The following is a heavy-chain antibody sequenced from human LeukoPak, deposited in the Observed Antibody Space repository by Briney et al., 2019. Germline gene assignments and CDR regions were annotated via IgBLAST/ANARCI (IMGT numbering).Heavy chain of an antibody. V-gene: IGHV1-2*02. CDR1: GYTFTGYY. CDR3: ARDKVAAAGLQADDYYYYYMDV. J-gene: IGHJ6*03. D-gene: IGHD6-13*01. CDR2: INPNSGGT. Sequence: APVKVSCKASGYTFTGYYMHWVRQAPGQGLEWMGWINPNSGGTKYAQKFQGRVTMTRDTSIRTAYMELSRLRSDDTAVYYCARDKVAAAGLQADDYYYYYMDVWGKGTTVTVSS.